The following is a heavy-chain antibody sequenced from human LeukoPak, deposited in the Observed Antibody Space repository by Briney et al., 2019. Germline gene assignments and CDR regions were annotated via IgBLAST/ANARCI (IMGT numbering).Heavy chain of an antibody. CDR2: ISGSADNT. V-gene: IGHV3-23*01. CDR3: ARGLYPDYYVSSGSSPPEH. CDR1: GFTLSSYA. J-gene: IGHJ1*01. Sequence: GGSLRLSCTASGFTLSSYAMSWVRQAPGEGLEWVSTISGSADNTNYAEAVKGRFTISRDNSKNTMYLQMNSLRAEDTAVYYCARGLYPDYYVSSGSSPPEHWGQGTLVTVSS. D-gene: IGHD3-22*01.